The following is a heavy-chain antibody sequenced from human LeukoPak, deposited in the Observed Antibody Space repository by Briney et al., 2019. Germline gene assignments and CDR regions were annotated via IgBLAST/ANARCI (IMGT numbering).Heavy chain of an antibody. Sequence: SETLSLTCTVSGGSISSYYWSWIRQPSGKGLEWIGHIHNSGNTNYNPPLKSRVTLSVDTSKNQLSLKLSSVTAADTAVYYCAREGTTGRNLNWFDSWGQGTLVTVSS. CDR2: IHNSGNT. CDR1: GGSISSYY. J-gene: IGHJ5*01. V-gene: IGHV4-59*01. D-gene: IGHD1-1*01. CDR3: AREGTTGRNLNWFDS.